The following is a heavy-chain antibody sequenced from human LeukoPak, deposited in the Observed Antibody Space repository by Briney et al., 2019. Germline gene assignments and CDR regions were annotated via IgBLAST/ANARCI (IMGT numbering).Heavy chain of an antibody. CDR2: IYPGDSDT. CDR3: ARRYCSSTSCYAFDI. D-gene: IGHD2-2*01. CDR1: GYSFTSYW. V-gene: IGHV5-51*01. J-gene: IGHJ3*02. Sequence: GKSLEISCKGSGYSFTSYWIGWVRQMPGKGLEWMGIIYPGDSDTRYSPSFQGQVTISADKSISTAYLQWSSLKASDTAMYYCARRYCSSTSCYAFDIWGQGTMVTVSS.